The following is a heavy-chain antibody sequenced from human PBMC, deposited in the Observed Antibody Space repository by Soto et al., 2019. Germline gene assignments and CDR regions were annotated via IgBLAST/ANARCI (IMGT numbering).Heavy chain of an antibody. J-gene: IGHJ4*02. CDR2: ISGSGGST. CDR3: AKGQRITIFGVVNPYFDY. V-gene: IGHV3-23*01. CDR1: GFTFSSYA. Sequence: GGSLRLSCAASGFTFSSYAMSWVRQAPGKGLEWVSAISGSGGSTYYADSVKGRFTISRDNSKNTLYLQMNSLRAEDTAVYYFAKGQRITIFGVVNPYFDYWGQGTLVTVSS. D-gene: IGHD3-3*01.